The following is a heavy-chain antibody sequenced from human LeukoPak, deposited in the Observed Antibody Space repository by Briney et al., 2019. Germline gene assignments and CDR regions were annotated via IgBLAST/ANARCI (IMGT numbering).Heavy chain of an antibody. Sequence: GASVKVSFKAAGYTFTSYYMHWVRQAPGQGLEGMGTINPSGGSKSYAQKFQGRVTMTRDTSTRTVYMELSSLRSEDTDVYYCARGGRGEGTGTTRVAFDIWGQGTMVTVSS. V-gene: IGHV1-46*01. CDR1: GYTFTSYY. CDR3: ARGGRGEGTGTTRVAFDI. CDR2: INPSGGSK. J-gene: IGHJ3*02. D-gene: IGHD1-1*01.